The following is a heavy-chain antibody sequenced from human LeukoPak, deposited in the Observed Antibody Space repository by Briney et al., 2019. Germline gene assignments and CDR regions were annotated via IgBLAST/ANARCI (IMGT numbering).Heavy chain of an antibody. CDR2: INHSGST. Sequence: PSETLSLTCAVYGGSFSGYYWSWIRQPPGKGLEWIGEINHSGSTNYNPSLKSRVTISVDTSKNQFSLKLSSVTAADTAVYYCARFVRDYVWGSYRREYYYYYMDVWGKGTTVTVPS. D-gene: IGHD3-16*02. V-gene: IGHV4-34*01. CDR1: GGSFSGYY. CDR3: ARFVRDYVWGSYRREYYYYYMDV. J-gene: IGHJ6*03.